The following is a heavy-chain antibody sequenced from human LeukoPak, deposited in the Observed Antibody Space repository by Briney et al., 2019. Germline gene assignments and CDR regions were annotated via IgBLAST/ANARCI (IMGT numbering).Heavy chain of an antibody. J-gene: IGHJ4*02. D-gene: IGHD2-2*01. CDR1: GGSFSGYY. CDR2: INHSGST. CDR3: ARGEDIVVVPAASRTKHFDY. Sequence: SETLTLTCAVYGGSFSGYYWSWIRQPPGKGLECIGEINHSGSTNYNPSLKSRVTISVDTSKNQFSLKLSSVTAADTAVYYCARGEDIVVVPAASRTKHFDYWGQGTLVTVSS. V-gene: IGHV4-34*01.